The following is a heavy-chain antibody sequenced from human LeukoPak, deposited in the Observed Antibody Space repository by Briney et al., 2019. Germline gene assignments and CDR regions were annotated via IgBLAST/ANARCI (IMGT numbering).Heavy chain of an antibody. CDR2: IYYSGST. V-gene: IGHV4-59*08. J-gene: IGHJ6*02. CDR3: ERVEGIYGSGSYYQIYGMDV. Sequence: SETLSLTCTVSGCSISSYYWSWLRQPPGKGLEWIGYIYYSGSTNYNPSLKSRVTISVDTSKNQFSLKLSSVTAADTAVYYCERVEGIYGSGSYYQIYGMDVWGQGTTVTVSS. D-gene: IGHD3-10*01. CDR1: GCSISSYY.